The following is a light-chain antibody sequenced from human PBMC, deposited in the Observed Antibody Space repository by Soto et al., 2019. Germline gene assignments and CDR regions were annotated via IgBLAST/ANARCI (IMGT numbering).Light chain of an antibody. V-gene: IGKV3D-20*02. J-gene: IGKJ5*01. CDR1: QSVSNNY. CDR2: GAS. CDR3: QQRSNWPIT. Sequence: IVLTQSPGTLSLSPGERATLSFRASQSVSNNYLAWYQQKPGQAPRLLIYGASNRATGIPARFSGSGSGTDFTLTISRLEPEDFAVYYCQQRSNWPITFGQGTRLEI.